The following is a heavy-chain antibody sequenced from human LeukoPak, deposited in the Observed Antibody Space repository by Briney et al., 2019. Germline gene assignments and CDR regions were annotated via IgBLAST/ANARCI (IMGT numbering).Heavy chain of an antibody. Sequence: PGGSLRLSCAASGFTFSSYAMHWVRQAPGKGLEWVAVISYDGSNKYYADSVKGRFTISRDNSKNTLYLQMNSLRAEDTAVYYCAKDGATVTTYAGLLDGMDVWGQGTTVTVSS. V-gene: IGHV3-30*04. CDR1: GFTFSSYA. CDR3: AKDGATVTTYAGLLDGMDV. CDR2: ISYDGSNK. J-gene: IGHJ6*02. D-gene: IGHD4-17*01.